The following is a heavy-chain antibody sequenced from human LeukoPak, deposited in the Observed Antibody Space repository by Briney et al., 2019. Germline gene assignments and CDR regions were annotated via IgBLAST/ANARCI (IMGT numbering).Heavy chain of an antibody. CDR2: ISSSGSTI. J-gene: IGHJ4*02. CDR3: ARSLVPRYGSGSYPDY. D-gene: IGHD3-10*01. CDR1: GFTFSDYY. Sequence: GGSLRLSCAASGFTFSDYYMNWIRQAPGKGLEWVSYISSSGSTIYYADSVKGRFTISRDNAKNSLYLQMNSLRAEDTAVYYCARSLVPRYGSGSYPDYWGQGTLVTVSS. V-gene: IGHV3-11*01.